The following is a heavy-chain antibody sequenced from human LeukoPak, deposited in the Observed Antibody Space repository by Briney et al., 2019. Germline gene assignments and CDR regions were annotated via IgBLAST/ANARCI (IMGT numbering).Heavy chain of an antibody. Sequence: PGGCLRLSCAASGFTFSGYAMSWVRRAPGKGLEWVSAISSNGGGTFYADSVKGQFTISRDNSQNTLYLQMNSLRAEDTAIYYCAKHYGSGTYYNYLDHWGQGTLVTVSS. V-gene: IGHV3-23*01. CDR1: GFTFSGYA. D-gene: IGHD3-10*01. CDR3: AKHYGSGTYYNYLDH. J-gene: IGHJ4*02. CDR2: ISSNGGGT.